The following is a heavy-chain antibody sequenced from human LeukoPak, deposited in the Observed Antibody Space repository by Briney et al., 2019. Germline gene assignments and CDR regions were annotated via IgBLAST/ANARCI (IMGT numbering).Heavy chain of an antibody. J-gene: IGHJ6*03. D-gene: IGHD3-22*01. V-gene: IGHV3-48*03. CDR3: AREDTMMLYMDV. CDR1: GFSFSSFE. Sequence: GGSLRLSCVVSGFSFSSFEMNWVRQAPGKWLEWVSYISSSFAIRYADSVKGRFTISRDNARNSLYLQMNSLRAEDTAVYYCAREDTMMLYMDVWGKGTTVTVSS. CDR2: ISSSFAI.